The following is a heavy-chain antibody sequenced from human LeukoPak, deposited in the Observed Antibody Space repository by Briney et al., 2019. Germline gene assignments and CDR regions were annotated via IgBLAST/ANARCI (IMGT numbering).Heavy chain of an antibody. D-gene: IGHD6-19*01. CDR1: GYTFTSYD. CDR2: MNPNSGNI. CDR3: ASSGWDYYYYMDV. Sequence: ASVKVSCKASGYTFTSYDINWVRQATGQGLEWTGWMNPNSGNIGYAQKFQGRVTMTRNTPIRTAYMELSSLRSEYTAVYYCASSGWDYYYYMDVWGKGTTVSVSS. J-gene: IGHJ6*03. V-gene: IGHV1-8*01.